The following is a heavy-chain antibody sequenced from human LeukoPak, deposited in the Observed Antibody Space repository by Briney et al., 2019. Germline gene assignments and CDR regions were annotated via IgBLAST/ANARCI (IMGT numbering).Heavy chain of an antibody. Sequence: PGGSLRLSCAASGFTFSTYGMHWVRQAPGKGLEWVAFIRNDGTSKYYADSAEGRFTVSRDNSKNTVYLQMNSLRPDDTAVYYCAKRISGAYYSLLDFWGQGTLVTVSS. D-gene: IGHD1-26*01. V-gene: IGHV3-30*02. CDR2: IRNDGTSK. J-gene: IGHJ4*02. CDR3: AKRISGAYYSLLDF. CDR1: GFTFSTYG.